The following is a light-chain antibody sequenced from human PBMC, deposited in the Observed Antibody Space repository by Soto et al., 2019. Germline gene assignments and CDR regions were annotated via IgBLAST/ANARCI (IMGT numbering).Light chain of an antibody. CDR3: QSHDSSLRGSYV. J-gene: IGLJ1*01. CDR2: GNS. V-gene: IGLV1-40*01. CDR1: SSNIGAGYD. Sequence: QSVLTQPPSVSGAPGQRVTISCTGSSSNIGAGYDVHWYQQLPGTAPKLLIYGNSNRPSGVPDRFSGSKSGTSASLAITGLQAEDEADYYCQSHDSSLRGSYVFGTGTKVTVL.